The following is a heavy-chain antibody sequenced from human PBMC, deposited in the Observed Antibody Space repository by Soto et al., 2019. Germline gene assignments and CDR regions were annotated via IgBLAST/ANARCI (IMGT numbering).Heavy chain of an antibody. Sequence: QVQLVQSGAEVKKPGASVKVSCKASGYTFTSYGISWVRQAPGQGLEWMGWISAYNGNTNYAQKLQGRVTMTTDTSTCTAYMELRSLRSDDTAVYYCARGYDFWSGYRSTNYYYYYMDVWGKATTVTVSS. J-gene: IGHJ6*03. CDR3: ARGYDFWSGYRSTNYYYYYMDV. D-gene: IGHD3-3*01. V-gene: IGHV1-18*01. CDR1: GYTFTSYG. CDR2: ISAYNGNT.